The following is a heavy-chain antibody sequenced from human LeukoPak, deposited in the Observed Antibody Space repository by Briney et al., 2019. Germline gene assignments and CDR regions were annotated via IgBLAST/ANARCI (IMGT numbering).Heavy chain of an antibody. J-gene: IGHJ4*02. D-gene: IGHD6-13*01. V-gene: IGHV3-9*01. CDR2: ISWNSGSI. CDR1: GFTIDDYA. Sequence: SLRLSCAASGFTIDDYAMHWVRQAPGKGLEGVSGISWNSGSIGYADSVKGRFTISRDNAKNSLYLQMNSLRAEDTALYYCAKGRFPGIAAAGTVFDYWGQGTLVTVSS. CDR3: AKGRFPGIAAAGTVFDY.